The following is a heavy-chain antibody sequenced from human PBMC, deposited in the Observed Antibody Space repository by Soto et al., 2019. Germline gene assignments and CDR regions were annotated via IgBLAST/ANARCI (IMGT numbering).Heavy chain of an antibody. CDR3: ARDGTQLSARLFFDY. D-gene: IGHD6-6*01. J-gene: IGHJ4*02. V-gene: IGHV3-30*04. CDR2: ISHDGRIK. Sequence: GRSLRLSCAASGFTFSNYAMHWVRQAPGKGLEWVADISHDGRIKYYADSVKGRFTFSRDNSKNTLFLQMNSLRVEDTAVYYCARDGTQLSARLFFDYWGQGTLVTVSS. CDR1: GFTFSNYA.